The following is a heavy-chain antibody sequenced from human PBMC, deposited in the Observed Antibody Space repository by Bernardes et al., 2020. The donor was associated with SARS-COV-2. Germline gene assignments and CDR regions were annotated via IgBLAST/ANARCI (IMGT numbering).Heavy chain of an antibody. D-gene: IGHD4-17*01. V-gene: IGHV3-74*01. CDR1: GFTFSSYW. CDR3: ASARVSWHHGDSD. J-gene: IGHJ4*02. Sequence: GGSLRLSCAASGFTFSSYWMHWVRQAPGKGLVWVSRINSDGSSTSYADSVKGRFTISRDNAKNTLYLQMNSLRAEDTAVYYCASARVSWHHGDSDWGQGTLVTVSS. CDR2: INSDGSST.